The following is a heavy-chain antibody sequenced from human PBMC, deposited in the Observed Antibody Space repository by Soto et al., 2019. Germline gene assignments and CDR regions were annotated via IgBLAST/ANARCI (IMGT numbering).Heavy chain of an antibody. CDR2: INPNSGGT. D-gene: IGHD2-15*01. J-gene: IGHJ4*02. V-gene: IGHV1-2*02. CDR3: TFQRSGVHY. Sequence: QVRLVQSGAEVRTPGASVTVSCKASGYTFTDFYMHWVRQAPGQGLEWMGWINPNSGGTNYAQKLQGRVTTTRDTSISTAYMELNRLRSDDTAVYYCTFQRSGVHYWGQGTLVTVSS. CDR1: GYTFTDFY.